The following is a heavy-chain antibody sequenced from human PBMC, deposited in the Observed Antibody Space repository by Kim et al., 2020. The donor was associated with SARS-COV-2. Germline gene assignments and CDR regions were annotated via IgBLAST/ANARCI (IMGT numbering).Heavy chain of an antibody. D-gene: IGHD6-25*01. CDR2: MSPSSGDT. CDR3: TRGVTAGYDY. V-gene: IGHV1-8*01. Sequence: ASVKVSCKTSAYSFTGFHINWVRQATGQGLEWMGWMSPSSGDTVYAQQFQGRVTMTRDTSITTAYLELSSLKSEDTAVYYCTRGVTAGYDYWGQGTLVTVSS. J-gene: IGHJ4*02. CDR1: AYSFTGFH.